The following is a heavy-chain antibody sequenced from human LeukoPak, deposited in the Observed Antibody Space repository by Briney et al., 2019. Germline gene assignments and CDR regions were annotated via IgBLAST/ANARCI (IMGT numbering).Heavy chain of an antibody. Sequence: ASVKVPCKASGYTFTGYYMHWVRQAPGQGLEWMGWINPNSGGTNYAQKFQGRVTMTRDTSISTAYMELSGLRSDDTAVYYCAAGVTTVTTRIKRWGQGTLVTVSS. CDR3: AAGVTTVTTRIKR. CDR2: INPNSGGT. D-gene: IGHD4-17*01. J-gene: IGHJ4*02. CDR1: GYTFTGYY. V-gene: IGHV1-2*02.